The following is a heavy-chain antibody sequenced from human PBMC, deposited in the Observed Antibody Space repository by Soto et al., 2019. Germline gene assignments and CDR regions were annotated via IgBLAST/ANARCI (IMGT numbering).Heavy chain of an antibody. Sequence: GGSLRLSCAAPGFTVSSNYMSWVRQAPGKGLEWVSVIYSGGSTYYADSVKGRFTISRRNSKNTLYLQMNSLRAEDTAVYYCARGGGGYYYGSGSYYMTHYYYGMDVWGQGTTVTVSS. V-gene: IGHV3-53*04. CDR2: IYSGGST. CDR1: GFTVSSNY. J-gene: IGHJ6*02. D-gene: IGHD3-10*01. CDR3: ARGGGGYYYGSGSYYMTHYYYGMDV.